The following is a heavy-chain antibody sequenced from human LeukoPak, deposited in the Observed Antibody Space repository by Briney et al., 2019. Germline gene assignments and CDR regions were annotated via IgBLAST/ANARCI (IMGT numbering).Heavy chain of an antibody. Sequence: SGGSLRLSCAASGFTFSSYAMSWVRQAPGKGLEWVSAISGSGGSTYYADSVKGRFTISRDNSKNTLYLQMNSLRAEDTAVYYCAKSRITIFGVVRAFDYWGQGTLVTVSS. J-gene: IGHJ4*02. CDR2: ISGSGGST. CDR3: AKSRITIFGVVRAFDY. D-gene: IGHD3-3*01. V-gene: IGHV3-23*01. CDR1: GFTFSSYA.